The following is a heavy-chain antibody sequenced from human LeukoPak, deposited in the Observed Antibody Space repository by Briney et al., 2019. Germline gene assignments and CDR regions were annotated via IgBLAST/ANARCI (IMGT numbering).Heavy chain of an antibody. J-gene: IGHJ4*02. CDR1: GGSFSGYY. Sequence: SETLSLTCAVYGGSFSGYYWSWIRQPPGKGLEWIGEINNSGSTNYNPSLKSRVTISVDTSKNQFSLKLSSVTAADTAVYYCASNYYDSSGSTIDYWGQGTLVTVSS. D-gene: IGHD3-22*01. V-gene: IGHV4-34*01. CDR2: INNSGST. CDR3: ASNYYDSSGSTIDY.